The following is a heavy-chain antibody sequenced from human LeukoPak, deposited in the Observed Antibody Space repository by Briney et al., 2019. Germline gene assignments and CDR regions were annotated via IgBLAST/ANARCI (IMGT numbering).Heavy chain of an antibody. J-gene: IGHJ4*02. CDR3: ARGAATNLWPSDY. CDR1: GFTFSSYE. Sequence: PGGSLRLSCAASGFTFSSYEMNWVRQAAGKGLECVSYISSSGSTIYYADSVKGRFTISRDNAKNSLYLQMNSLRAEGTAIYYCARGAATNLWPSDYWGQGTLVTVSS. CDR2: ISSSGSTI. D-gene: IGHD3-10*01. V-gene: IGHV3-48*03.